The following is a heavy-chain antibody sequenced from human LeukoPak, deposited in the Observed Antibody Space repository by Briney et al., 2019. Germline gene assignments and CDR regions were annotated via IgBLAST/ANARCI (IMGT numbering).Heavy chain of an antibody. CDR3: ARDLKRRSSGWLTAAAGDY. CDR2: INPNSGGT. J-gene: IGHJ4*02. CDR1: GYTFTGYY. Sequence: ASVKVSCKASGYTFTGYYMHWVRQAPGQGLEWMGWINPNSGGTNYAQKFQGRVTMTTDTSTSTAYMELRSLRSDDTAVYYCARDLKRRSSGWLTAAAGDYWGQGTLVTVSS. V-gene: IGHV1-2*02. D-gene: IGHD6-19*01.